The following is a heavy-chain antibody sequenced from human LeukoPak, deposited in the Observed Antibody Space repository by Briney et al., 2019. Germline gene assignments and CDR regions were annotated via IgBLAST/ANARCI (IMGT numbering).Heavy chain of an antibody. Sequence: GGSLRLSCAASGFTFDDYAMHWVRQAPGKGLEWVSLISWDGGSTYYAGSVKGRFTISRDNSKNSLYLQMNSLRAEDTALYYCAKSISAGYYYMDVWGKGTTVTVSS. J-gene: IGHJ6*03. CDR3: AKSISAGYYYMDV. D-gene: IGHD6-19*01. V-gene: IGHV3-43D*03. CDR2: ISWDGGST. CDR1: GFTFDDYA.